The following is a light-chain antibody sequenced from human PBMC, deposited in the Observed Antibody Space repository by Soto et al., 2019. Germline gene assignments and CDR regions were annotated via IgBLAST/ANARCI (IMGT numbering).Light chain of an antibody. Sequence: QSALTQPASVSGSPGQSITVSCTGTSSDIGGYNYVSWYQQHPGKAPKLMVYEVTNRPSGVSDRFSGSKSGNTASLTIFGLQADDWGYYYCSSYTSKSTLYVFGTGTKVTVL. J-gene: IGLJ1*01. CDR2: EVT. V-gene: IGLV2-14*01. CDR1: SSDIGGYNY. CDR3: SSYTSKSTLYV.